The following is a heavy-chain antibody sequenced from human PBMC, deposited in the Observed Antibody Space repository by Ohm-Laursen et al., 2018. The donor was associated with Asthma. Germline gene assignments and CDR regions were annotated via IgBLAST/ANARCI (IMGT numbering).Heavy chain of an antibody. CDR2: ISTASRFI. V-gene: IGHV3-21*01. CDR3: ARIGPEWELPGREYSLHH. CDR1: GYTFSRYS. J-gene: IGHJ1*01. Sequence: SLRLSCAASGYTFSRYSIHWVRQIQGKGLEWVASISTASRFIYYADSVRGRFTTSRDNARNSVYLQMNSLRPEDTALYYCARIGPEWELPGREYSLHHWGEGTLVTVSS. D-gene: IGHD1-26*01.